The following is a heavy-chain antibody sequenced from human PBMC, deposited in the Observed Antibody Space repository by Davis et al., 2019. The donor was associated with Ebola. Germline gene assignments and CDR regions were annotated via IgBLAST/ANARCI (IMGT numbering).Heavy chain of an antibody. D-gene: IGHD5-12*01. J-gene: IGHJ3*02. CDR2: INPNDGRT. CDR1: GYTFTSYY. Sequence: ASSQVSCKASGYTFTSYYMHWVRQAPGQGLEWMGMINPNDGRTIYAQKFQDRVTVTSDTSTSTVYMDLSSLRSEDTALYYCTTPGGQDSGYDVFDIWGQGTMVTVSS. V-gene: IGHV1-46*03. CDR3: TTPGGQDSGYDVFDI.